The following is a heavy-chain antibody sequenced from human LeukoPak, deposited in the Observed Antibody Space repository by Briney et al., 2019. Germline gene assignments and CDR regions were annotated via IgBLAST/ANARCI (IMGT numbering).Heavy chain of an antibody. CDR1: GGSFSGYY. J-gene: IGHJ6*02. Sequence: SETPSLTCAVYGGSFSGYYWSWIRQPPGKGLEWIGEINHSGSTNYNPSLKSRVTISVDTSKNQFSLKLSSVTPEDTAVYYCARDQAAAGPSYYYYGMDVWGQGTTVTVSS. V-gene: IGHV4-34*01. D-gene: IGHD6-13*01. CDR3: ARDQAAAGPSYYYYGMDV. CDR2: INHSGST.